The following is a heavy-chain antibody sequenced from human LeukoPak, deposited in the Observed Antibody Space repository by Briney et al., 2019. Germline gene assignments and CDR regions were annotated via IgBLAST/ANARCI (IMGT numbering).Heavy chain of an antibody. J-gene: IGHJ6*02. CDR2: INPSGGST. V-gene: IGHV1-46*01. Sequence: ASVKVSCKASGYTFTSYYMHWVRQAPGQGLEWMGIINPSGGSTSYAQKFQGRVTMTRDTSTSTVYMELSSLRSEDTAVYYCARVRTGNYYYYGMDVWGQGTTVTVSS. CDR1: GYTFTSYY. CDR3: ARVRTGNYYYYGMDV.